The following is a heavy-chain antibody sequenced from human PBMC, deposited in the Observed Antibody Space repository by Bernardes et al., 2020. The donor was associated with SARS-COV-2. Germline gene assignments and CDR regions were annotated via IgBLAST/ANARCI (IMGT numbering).Heavy chain of an antibody. D-gene: IGHD5-18*01. Sequence: ETLSTSCTVSGGSISTYYWSWIRQPPGQGLEWIGYMQYSGSPKYNPSLKSRVTISGDTSKKQFSLKLSSVTTADTGVYYCARGGSGYSFGWNYRFDPWGQGILVTVSP. CDR2: MQYSGSP. CDR1: GGSISTYY. CDR3: ARGGSGYSFGWNYRFDP. V-gene: IGHV4-59*01. J-gene: IGHJ5*02.